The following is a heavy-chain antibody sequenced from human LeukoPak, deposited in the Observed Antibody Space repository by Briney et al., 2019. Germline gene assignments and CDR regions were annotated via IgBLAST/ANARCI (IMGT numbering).Heavy chain of an antibody. CDR3: ARDLYYFGSGIDMVFDY. Sequence: PGGSLRLSCAASGFTFSSYNMNWVRQAPGKGLEWVSYICSSSSIIYYADSVKGRFTISRDNSKNTLYLQMNSLRAEDTAVYYCARDLYYFGSGIDMVFDYWGQGTLVTVSS. CDR1: GFTFSSYN. D-gene: IGHD3-10*01. J-gene: IGHJ4*02. V-gene: IGHV3-48*01. CDR2: ICSSSSII.